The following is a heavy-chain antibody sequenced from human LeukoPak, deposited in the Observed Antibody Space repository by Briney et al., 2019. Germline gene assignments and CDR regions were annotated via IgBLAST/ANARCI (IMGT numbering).Heavy chain of an antibody. CDR3: ARNWGFDY. Sequence: GGSLRLSCAASGFTFSSYGMHWVRQAPGKGLEWVAFIRYDGSNKYYADSVKGRFTISRDNSKNTLYPRMNSLRAEDTAVYYCARNWGFDYWGQGTLVTVSS. CDR1: GFTFSSYG. D-gene: IGHD7-27*01. CDR2: IRYDGSNK. J-gene: IGHJ4*02. V-gene: IGHV3-30*02.